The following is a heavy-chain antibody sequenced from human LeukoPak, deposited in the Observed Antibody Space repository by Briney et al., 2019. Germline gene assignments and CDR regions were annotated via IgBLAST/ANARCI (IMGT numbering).Heavy chain of an antibody. D-gene: IGHD1-26*01. CDR3: VRGEVGDFDS. Sequence: SETLSLTCAVSGYSISRGYYWGWVRQPPGKRPQWIGSVHESGSSYYNPSLKSRVTISLDTSQNQFSLTLTSVTAADLATYYCVRGEVGDFDSWGQGSLVTVSS. J-gene: IGHJ4*02. CDR2: VHESGSS. V-gene: IGHV4-38-2*01. CDR1: GYSISRGYY.